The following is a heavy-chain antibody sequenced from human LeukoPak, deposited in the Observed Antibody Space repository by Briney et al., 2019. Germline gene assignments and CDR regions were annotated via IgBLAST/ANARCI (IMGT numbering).Heavy chain of an antibody. CDR3: ARDAIVVVRAAITRAGGIDY. D-gene: IGHD2-2*01. J-gene: IGHJ4*02. CDR1: GFTFSSCS. V-gene: IGHV3-21*01. Sequence: TGGSLRLSCAASGFTFSSCSMNWVRQAPGKGLEWVSSISSSSSYIYYADSVKGRFTISRDNAKNSLYLQMNSLRAEDTAVYYCARDAIVVVRAAITRAGGIDYWGQGTLVTVSS. CDR2: ISSSSSYI.